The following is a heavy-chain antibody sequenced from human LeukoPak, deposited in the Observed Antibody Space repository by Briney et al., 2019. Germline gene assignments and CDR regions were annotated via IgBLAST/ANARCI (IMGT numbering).Heavy chain of an antibody. V-gene: IGHV1-2*02. CDR1: GYTFTGYY. J-gene: IGHJ4*02. CDR2: INPNSGGT. CDR3: AREGIAVAAFDY. D-gene: IGHD6-19*01. Sequence: SVQVSCKASGYTFTGYYMHWVRQAPGQGLEWMGWINPNSGGTNYAQKFQGRVTMTRDTSISTAYMELSRLRSDDTAVYYCAREGIAVAAFDYWGQGTLVTVSS.